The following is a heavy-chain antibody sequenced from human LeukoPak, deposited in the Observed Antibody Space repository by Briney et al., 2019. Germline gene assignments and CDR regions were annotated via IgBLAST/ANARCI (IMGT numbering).Heavy chain of an antibody. CDR2: ISSSSSYI. CDR1: GFTFSSYS. V-gene: IGHV3-21*01. CDR3: ARESWDSSGYYPDY. Sequence: GGSLRLSCAASGFTFSSYSMNWVRQAPRKWLEWVSSISSSSSYIYYADSVKGRFTISRDNAKNSLYLQMNSLRAEDTAVYYCARESWDSSGYYPDYWGQGTLVTVSS. D-gene: IGHD3-22*01. J-gene: IGHJ4*02.